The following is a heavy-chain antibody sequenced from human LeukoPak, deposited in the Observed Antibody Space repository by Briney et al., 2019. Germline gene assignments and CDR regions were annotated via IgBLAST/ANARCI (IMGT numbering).Heavy chain of an antibody. D-gene: IGHD2/OR15-2a*01. CDR3: AREGLSTWDYYGMDV. V-gene: IGHV3-66*01. CDR1: GFTVSSNY. CDR2: IYSGGST. J-gene: IGHJ6*02. Sequence: GGSLRLSCAASGFTVSSNYMSWVRQAPGKGLEWVSVIYSGGSTYYADSVKGRFTISRDNSKNTLYLQMNSLRAEDTAVYYCAREGLSTWDYYGMDVWGQGTTVTVSS.